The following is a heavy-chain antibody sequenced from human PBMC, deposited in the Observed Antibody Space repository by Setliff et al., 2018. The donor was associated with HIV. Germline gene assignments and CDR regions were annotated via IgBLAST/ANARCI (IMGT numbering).Heavy chain of an antibody. J-gene: IGHJ6*03. Sequence: PGGSLRLSCAASGFTFSSYAMSWVRQAPGKGLEWVSSISGSSSYIYYADSVKGRFTISRDNAKDSLYLQMNNLRAEDTAVYYCARDATRGGDMDVWGKGITVTVSS. CDR2: ISGSSSYI. D-gene: IGHD2-15*01. CDR3: ARDATRGGDMDV. V-gene: IGHV3-21*01. CDR1: GFTFSSYA.